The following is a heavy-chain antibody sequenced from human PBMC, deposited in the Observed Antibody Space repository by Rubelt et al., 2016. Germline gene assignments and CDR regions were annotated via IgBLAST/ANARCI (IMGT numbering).Heavy chain of an antibody. CDR1: INSINNYY. CDR2: ISSSGST. D-gene: IGHD3-10*01. V-gene: IGHV4-59*12. CDR3: ASWVGRGSIDY. J-gene: IGHJ4*02. Sequence: QVQLQESGPGLVKPSETLSLSCTVPINSINNYYWSWIRRPPGKGLEWIAYISSSGSTGYNPSLKSRVTISIDTSKNPLSLKLSSVTAADTAVYYCASWVGRGSIDYWGQGTLVTVSS.